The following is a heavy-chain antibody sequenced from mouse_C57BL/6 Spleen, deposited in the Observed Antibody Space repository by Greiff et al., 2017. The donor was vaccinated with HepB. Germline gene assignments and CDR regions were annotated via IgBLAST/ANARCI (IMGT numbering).Heavy chain of an antibody. Sequence: DVKLVESGPELVKPGASVKISCKASGYSFTGYYMNWVKQSPEKSLEWIGEINPSTGGTTYNQKFKAKATLTVDKSSSTAYMQLKSLTSEDSAVYYCARRREFAYWGQGTLVTVSA. CDR3: ARRREFAY. V-gene: IGHV1-42*01. CDR2: INPSTGGT. CDR1: GYSFTGYY. J-gene: IGHJ3*01.